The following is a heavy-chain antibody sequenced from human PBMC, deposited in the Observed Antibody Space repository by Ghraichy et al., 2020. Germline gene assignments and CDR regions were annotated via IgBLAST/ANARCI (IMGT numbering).Heavy chain of an antibody. Sequence: SLINSDGSERNYADSVKGRFTISRDNAKNTLYLQMNSLKVEDTAVSYCARRGWYCNCVNFYGDVDSWGQGT. D-gene: IGHD2/OR15-2a*01. CDR3: ARRGWYCNCVNFYGDVDS. V-gene: IGHV3-74*01. CDR2: INSDGSER. J-gene: IGHJ4*02.